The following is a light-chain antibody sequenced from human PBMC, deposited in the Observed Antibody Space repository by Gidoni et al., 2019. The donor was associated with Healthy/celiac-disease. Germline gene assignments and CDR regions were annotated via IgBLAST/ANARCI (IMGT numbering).Light chain of an antibody. CDR2: GAS. CDR1: QSVSSN. V-gene: IGKV3-15*01. J-gene: IGKJ1*01. CDR3: QQYNNWPPWT. Sequence: EIAMTPSPATLSVSPGERATLSCRASQSVSSNLAWYQQKPGQAPRLLIYGASTRATGIPARFSGSGSGTDFTLTISSLQSEDFAVYYCQQYNNWPPWTFGQGTKVEIK.